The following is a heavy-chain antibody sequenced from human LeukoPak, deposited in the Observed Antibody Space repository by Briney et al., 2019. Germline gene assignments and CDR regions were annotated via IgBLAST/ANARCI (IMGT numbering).Heavy chain of an antibody. Sequence: GGSLRLSCAASGFTFSSYEMNWVRQAPGNGLEWFSYISSSSSTIYYADSVKGRFTISRDNAKNSLYLQMNSLRAEDTAVYYCARVGYSSSRGFYGMDVWGQGTTVTVSS. D-gene: IGHD6-13*01. CDR2: ISSSSSTI. J-gene: IGHJ6*02. CDR3: ARVGYSSSRGFYGMDV. V-gene: IGHV3-48*03. CDR1: GFTFSSYE.